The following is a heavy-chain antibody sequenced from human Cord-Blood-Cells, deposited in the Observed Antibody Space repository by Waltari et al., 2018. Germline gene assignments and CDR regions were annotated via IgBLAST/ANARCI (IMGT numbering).Heavy chain of an antibody. D-gene: IGHD4-4*01. V-gene: IGHV4-34*01. Sequence: QGQLQQWGAGLLKPSETLSLTCAVYGGSFSGYYWSWIRQPPGNGLAWFGEINHSGSTNYNPSLKSRVTISVDTSKNQFSLKLSSVTAADTAVYYCARDVSKDYYFDYWGQGTLVTVSS. CDR3: ARDVSKDYYFDY. J-gene: IGHJ4*02. CDR1: GGSFSGYY. CDR2: INHSGST.